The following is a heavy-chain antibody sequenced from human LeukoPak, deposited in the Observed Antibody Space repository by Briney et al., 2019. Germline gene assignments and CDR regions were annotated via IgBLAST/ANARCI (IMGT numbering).Heavy chain of an antibody. J-gene: IGHJ4*02. CDR3: ATPRAVVVAATLPNFDY. CDR2: ISGSGGST. CDR1: GFTFSSYA. V-gene: IGHV3-23*01. Sequence: PGGSLRLSCAASGFTFSSYAMSWVRQAPGKGLEWVSAISGSGGSTYYADSVKGRFTISRDNSKNTLYLQMNSLRAEDTAVYYCATPRAVVVAATLPNFDYWGQGTLVIVSS. D-gene: IGHD2-15*01.